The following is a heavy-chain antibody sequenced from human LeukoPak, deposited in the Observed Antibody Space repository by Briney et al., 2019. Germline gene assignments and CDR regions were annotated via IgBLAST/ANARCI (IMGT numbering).Heavy chain of an antibody. V-gene: IGHV4-34*01. CDR3: ARRDPVFWRPPPFDY. D-gene: IGHD3-3*01. CDR1: GGSFSGYY. CDR2: INHSGST. Sequence: SETLSLTCAVYGGSFSGYYWSWIRQPPGKGLEWIGEINHSGSTKYNPSLKSRVTISVDTSKNQFSLKLSSVTAADTAVYYCARRDPVFWRPPPFDYWGQGTLVTVSS. J-gene: IGHJ4*02.